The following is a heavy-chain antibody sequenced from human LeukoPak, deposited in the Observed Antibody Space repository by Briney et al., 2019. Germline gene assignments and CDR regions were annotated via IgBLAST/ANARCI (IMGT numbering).Heavy chain of an antibody. CDR2: FYPEDGET. V-gene: IGHV1-24*01. J-gene: IGHJ5*02. D-gene: IGHD5-12*01. Sequence: GAVRVSCKVSGYTLTELSMHWVRQAPGKGGEWVGGFYPEDGETIYAQTLEGRVTITEETSTETDYMQLSSLRSEDTAVYYCATDSHSGYDHCDQGTLVTVSS. CDR3: ATDSHSGYDH. CDR1: GYTLTELS.